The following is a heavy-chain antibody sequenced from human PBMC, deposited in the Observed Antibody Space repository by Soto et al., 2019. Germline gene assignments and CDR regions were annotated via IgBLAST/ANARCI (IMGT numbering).Heavy chain of an antibody. J-gene: IGHJ6*02. Sequence: SETLSLTCTVSGGSISSGDYYWSWIRQPPGKGLEWIGYIYYSGSTNYNPSLKSRVTISVDTSKNQFSLKLSSVTAADTAVYYCARDVRGYYYYGMDVWGQGTTVTVSS. V-gene: IGHV4-61*08. CDR1: GGSISSGDYY. CDR3: ARDVRGYYYYGMDV. CDR2: IYYSGST.